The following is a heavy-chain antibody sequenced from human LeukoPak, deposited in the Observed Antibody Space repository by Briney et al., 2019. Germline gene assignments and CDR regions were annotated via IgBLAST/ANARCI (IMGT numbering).Heavy chain of an antibody. CDR3: AKDLALGIVVVFGLATGDAFDI. CDR1: GFTFSSYA. D-gene: IGHD3-22*01. J-gene: IGHJ3*02. V-gene: IGHV3-23*01. CDR2: ISGSGGST. Sequence: PGGSLRLSCAVSGFTFSSYAMSWVRQAPGKGLEWVSAISGSGGSTYYADSVKGRFTISRDNSKNTLYLQMNSLRAEDTAVYYCAKDLALGIVVVFGLATGDAFDIWGQGTMVTVSS.